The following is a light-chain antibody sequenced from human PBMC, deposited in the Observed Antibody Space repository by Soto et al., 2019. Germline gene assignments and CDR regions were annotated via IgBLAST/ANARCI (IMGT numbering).Light chain of an antibody. CDR3: CSYAGSYTFV. J-gene: IGLJ1*01. Sequence: QSVLTQPPSVSGSPGQSVTISCTGTSSDVGGYNYVSWYQQHPSKAPKLMIYDVSKWPSGVPDRFSGSKSGNTASLTISGLQAEDEADYYCCSYAGSYTFVFGTGTKLTVL. CDR2: DVS. CDR1: SSDVGGYNY. V-gene: IGLV2-11*01.